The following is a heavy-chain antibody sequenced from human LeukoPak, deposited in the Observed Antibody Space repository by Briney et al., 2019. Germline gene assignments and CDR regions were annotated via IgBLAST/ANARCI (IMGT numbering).Heavy chain of an antibody. CDR1: GGSFSDYY. D-gene: IGHD7-27*01. J-gene: IGHJ4*02. CDR2: IYYTET. CDR3: ATRKLGNDY. V-gene: IGHV4-59*01. Sequence: SETLSLTCAVYGGSFSDYYWSWIRQSPGKGLEWIGYIYYTETSYNPSLKSRVTISADTSKNQFSLKLYSVTAADTAVYYCATRKLGNDYWGQGTLVTVSS.